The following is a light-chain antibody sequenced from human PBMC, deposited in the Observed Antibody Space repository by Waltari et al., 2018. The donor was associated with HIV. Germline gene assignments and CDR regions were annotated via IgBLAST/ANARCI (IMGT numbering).Light chain of an antibody. V-gene: IGKV3-15*01. CDR2: RAS. CDR1: QSVSNN. J-gene: IGKJ1*01. Sequence: EIILTQSPDTLSVSPGERAPLSCRPSQSVSNNLAWFQHRPGQAPRLLIYRASTSATSIPSRFSGRGSGTEFNLTISNFQSEDFAVYYCQQSDNWPPWTFGRGTKVEVK. CDR3: QQSDNWPPWT.